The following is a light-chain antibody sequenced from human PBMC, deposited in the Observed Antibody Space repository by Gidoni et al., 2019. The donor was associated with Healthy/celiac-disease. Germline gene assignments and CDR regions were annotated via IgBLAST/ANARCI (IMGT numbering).Light chain of an antibody. J-gene: IGKJ5*01. Sequence: EIVLTQSPATLSLSPGERATLSCRASQSVSSYLAWYQQKPGQAPRLLIYDASNRATGIPARFSGSGSGTDSTLTISSLEPDDFAVYYCQQRSNWITFGQGPRLEIK. CDR1: QSVSSY. CDR3: QQRSNWIT. CDR2: DAS. V-gene: IGKV3-11*01.